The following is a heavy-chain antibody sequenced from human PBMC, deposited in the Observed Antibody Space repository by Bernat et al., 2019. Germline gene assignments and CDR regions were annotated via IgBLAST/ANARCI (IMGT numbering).Heavy chain of an antibody. D-gene: IGHD3-16*02. V-gene: IGHV3-23*01. CDR2: ISGSGGST. CDR3: AKRPSRLGELSYYAFDI. CDR1: GFTFSSYA. Sequence: EVQLLESGGGLVQPGVSLRLSCAASGFTFSSYAMSWVRQAPGKGLEWVSAISGSGGSTYYADSVKCRFTIYRYNSKDTLYLQMNSLRAEDTAVYYCAKRPSRLGELSYYAFDIWGQGTMVTVSS. J-gene: IGHJ3*02.